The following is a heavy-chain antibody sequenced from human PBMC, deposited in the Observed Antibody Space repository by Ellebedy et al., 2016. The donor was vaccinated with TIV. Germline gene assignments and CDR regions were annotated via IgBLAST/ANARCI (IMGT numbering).Heavy chain of an antibody. CDR3: ARGPLDYCGGDCYTNDAFDV. V-gene: IGHV1-18*01. Sequence: AASVKVSCKTSGYTFSSFAITWVRQAPGQGLKWMGWISVYNGNTNYAQKFQGRVTMTRNTSISTTYMGLSSLRSEDTAVYFCARGPLDYCGGDCYTNDAFDVWGQGTMVAVSS. CDR2: ISVYNGNT. J-gene: IGHJ3*01. D-gene: IGHD2-21*02. CDR1: GYTFSSFA.